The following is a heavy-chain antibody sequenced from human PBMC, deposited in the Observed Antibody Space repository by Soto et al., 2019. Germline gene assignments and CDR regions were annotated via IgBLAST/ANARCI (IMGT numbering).Heavy chain of an antibody. CDR1: GQSFSGHS. J-gene: IGHJ4*02. CDR3: ARGSGIVALPGELEDVKYDY. V-gene: IGHV4-34*01. CDR2: INESGST. D-gene: IGHD1-1*01. Sequence: QVQLQQWGAGLVKPSETLSLSCAVYGQSFSGHSWAWIRQPPGKGLEWIGEINESGSTYYNPSLKSRVTISTDTSKKQFSLNLSSVSAADTAAYFCARGSGIVALPGELEDVKYDYWGQGTLVNVSS.